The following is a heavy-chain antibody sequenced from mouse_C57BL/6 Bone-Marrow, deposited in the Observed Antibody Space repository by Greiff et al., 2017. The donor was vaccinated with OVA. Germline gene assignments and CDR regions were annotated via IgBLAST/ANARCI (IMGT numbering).Heavy chain of an antibody. CDR2: INPGSGGT. CDR1: GYAFTNYL. D-gene: IGHD4-1*01. J-gene: IGHJ2*01. CDR3: ARSSNWGNYFDY. Sequence: VQLVESGAELVRPGTSVKVSCKASGYAFTNYLIEWVKQRPGQGLEWIGVINPGSGGTNYNEKFKGKATLTADKSSSTAYMQLSSLTSEDSAVYFCARSSNWGNYFDYWGQGTTLTVSS. V-gene: IGHV1-54*01.